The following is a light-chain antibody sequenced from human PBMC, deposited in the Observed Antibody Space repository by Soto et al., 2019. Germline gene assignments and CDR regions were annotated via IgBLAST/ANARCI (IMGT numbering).Light chain of an antibody. CDR1: QSISSSY. J-gene: IGKJ1*01. V-gene: IGKV3-20*01. Sequence: IGFTHSACTLSLSPGKRPALSCSASQSISSSYLAWYQQRPGEAPRLLIYGASSRANGVPDRFSGSGSGTEFTLTISRLEPEDFAVYYCQQDGSSSWTFGQGTKVDIK. CDR3: QQDGSSSWT. CDR2: GAS.